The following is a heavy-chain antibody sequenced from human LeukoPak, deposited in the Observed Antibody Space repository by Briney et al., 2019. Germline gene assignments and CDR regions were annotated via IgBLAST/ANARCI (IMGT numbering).Heavy chain of an antibody. CDR1: GFTFSSYS. V-gene: IGHV3-23*01. CDR2: ISGSGGST. D-gene: IGHD3-22*01. J-gene: IGHJ5*02. Sequence: PGGSLRLSCAASGFTFSSYSMNWVRQAPGKGLEWVSAISGSGGSTYYADSVKGRFTISRDNSKNTLYLQMNSLRAEDTAVYYCAKSFIPCEDYDSSGYYPNWFDPWGQGTLVTVSS. CDR3: AKSFIPCEDYDSSGYYPNWFDP.